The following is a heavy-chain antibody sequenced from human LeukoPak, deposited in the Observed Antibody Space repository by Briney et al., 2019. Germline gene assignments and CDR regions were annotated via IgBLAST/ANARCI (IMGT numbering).Heavy chain of an antibody. CDR2: ISWNSGSI. Sequence: GGSLRLSCAASGFTFDDYAMHWVRQAPGKGLEWVSGISWNSGSIGYADSVKGRFTISRDNAKNSLYLQMNSLRAEDTALYYCAKGLSSRYFDYWGQGALVTVSS. J-gene: IGHJ4*02. D-gene: IGHD6-6*01. CDR3: AKGLSSRYFDY. CDR1: GFTFDDYA. V-gene: IGHV3-9*01.